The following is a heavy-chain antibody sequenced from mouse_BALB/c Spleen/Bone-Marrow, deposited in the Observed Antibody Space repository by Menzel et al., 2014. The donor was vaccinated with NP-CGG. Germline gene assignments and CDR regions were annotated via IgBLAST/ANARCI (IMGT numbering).Heavy chain of an antibody. CDR3: ARPRYDYDDAMDY. V-gene: IGHV1-74*01. CDR1: GYSFXSYW. Sequence: QVQLQQSGPQLVRPGASVKISCKASGYSFXSYWMHWVKQRPGQGLEWIGMIDPSDSETRLNQKFKDKATLTVDKSSSTAYTQLSSPTSEDSAVYYCARPRYDYDDAMDYWGQGTSVTVSS. CDR2: IDPSDSET. D-gene: IGHD2-4*01. J-gene: IGHJ4*01.